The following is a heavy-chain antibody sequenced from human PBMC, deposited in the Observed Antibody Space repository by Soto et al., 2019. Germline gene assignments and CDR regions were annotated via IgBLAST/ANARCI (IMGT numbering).Heavy chain of an antibody. Sequence: GGSLRLSCAASGFTFSSYAMSWVRQAPGKGLEWVSAISGSGGSTYYADSVKGRFTISRDNAKNSLYLQMNSLRAEDTAVYYCARARPHDYGPLDYWGQGILVTVSS. J-gene: IGHJ4*02. V-gene: IGHV3-23*01. CDR2: ISGSGGST. CDR1: GFTFSSYA. CDR3: ARARPHDYGPLDY. D-gene: IGHD3-10*01.